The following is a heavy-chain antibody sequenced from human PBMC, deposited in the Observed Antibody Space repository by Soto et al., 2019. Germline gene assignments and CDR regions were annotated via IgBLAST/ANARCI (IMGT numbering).Heavy chain of an antibody. J-gene: IGHJ6*02. CDR1: GFTFDDYT. D-gene: IGHD3-22*01. CDR2: ISWDGGST. Sequence: PGGSPRICCAASGFTFDDYTMHGVRQAPGKGLEWVSLISWDGGSTYYADSVKGRFTISRDNSKNSLYLQMNSLRTEDTALYYCAKGAYYDQNYYYGMDVWGQGTTVTVS. CDR3: AKGAYYDQNYYYGMDV. V-gene: IGHV3-43*01.